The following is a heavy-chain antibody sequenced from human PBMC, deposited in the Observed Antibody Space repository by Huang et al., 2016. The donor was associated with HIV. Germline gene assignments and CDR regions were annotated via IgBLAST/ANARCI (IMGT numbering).Heavy chain of an antibody. J-gene: IGHJ3*02. Sequence: EVQLVQSGAVVKKPGESLKISCKGSGYTFNGYWIGWVRQMPGKGLEWMGIIYPGDADTTYSPAFQGQVTISADKSSSTDYLQWSGLKASDTAMYYCARQGVGDFVVEPTGLGAFDIWGQGTMVTVSS. CDR3: ARQGVGDFVVEPTGLGAFDI. D-gene: IGHD2-2*01. CDR2: IYPGDADT. CDR1: GYTFNGYW. V-gene: IGHV5-51*01.